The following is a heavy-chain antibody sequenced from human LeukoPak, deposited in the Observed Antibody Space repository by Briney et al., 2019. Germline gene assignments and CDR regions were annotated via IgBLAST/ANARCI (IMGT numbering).Heavy chain of an antibody. J-gene: IGHJ4*02. V-gene: IGHV3-15*05. CDR1: GFTFSVAW. D-gene: IGHD6-19*01. CDR3: ARGASSAWYQNFDY. Sequence: GGPLRLSCAASGFTFSVAWMSWVRQAPGKGLEWVGRIKSNSDGGTTDYAAPVKGRFTISRDNAKNTLYLQMNSLRAEDTAVYYCARGASSAWYQNFDYWGQGTLVTVSS. CDR2: IKSNSDGGTT.